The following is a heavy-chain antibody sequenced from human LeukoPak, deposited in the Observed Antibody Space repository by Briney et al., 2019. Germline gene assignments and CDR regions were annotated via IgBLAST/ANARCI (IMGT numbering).Heavy chain of an antibody. Sequence: GGSLRLSCAASGFIFSSYGMTWVRQAPGKGLEWVSAISGSGSGGSTYYADSVKGQFTISRDNSKNTLYLQMNSLRAEDTAVYYCARDPEESNQWLDPVPYYFDYWGQGTLVTVSS. D-gene: IGHD6-19*01. V-gene: IGHV3-23*01. CDR1: GFIFSSYG. CDR2: ISGSGSGGST. J-gene: IGHJ4*02. CDR3: ARDPEESNQWLDPVPYYFDY.